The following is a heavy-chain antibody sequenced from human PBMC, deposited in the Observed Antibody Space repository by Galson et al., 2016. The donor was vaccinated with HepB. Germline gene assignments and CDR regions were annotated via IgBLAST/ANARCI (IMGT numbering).Heavy chain of an antibody. CDR3: ARDPGWHHRWFGP. CDR2: IWYDGSIK. J-gene: IGHJ5*02. CDR1: GFTFGSYG. Sequence: SLRLSCAASGFTFGSYGMHWVRQAPGKGLEWVAVIWYDGSIKDYADSVKGRFTISRDNSKNTLYLQMNSLRVEDTAVYYCARDPGWHHRWFGPWGQGALVTVSS. V-gene: IGHV3-33*01.